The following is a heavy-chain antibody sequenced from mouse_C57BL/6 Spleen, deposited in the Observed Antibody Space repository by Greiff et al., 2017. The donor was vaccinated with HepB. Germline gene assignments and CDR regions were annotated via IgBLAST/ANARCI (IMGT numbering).Heavy chain of an antibody. CDR2: INPNNGGT. Sequence: EVQLQQSGPELVKPGASVKISCKASGYTFTDYYMNWVKQSHGKSLEWIGDINPNNGGTSYNQKFKGKATLTVDKSSSTAYMELRSRTSEDSAVYYWARGGYYYGSSPAWFAYWGQGTLVTVSA. CDR3: ARGGYYYGSSPAWFAY. J-gene: IGHJ3*01. CDR1: GYTFTDYY. D-gene: IGHD1-1*01. V-gene: IGHV1-26*01.